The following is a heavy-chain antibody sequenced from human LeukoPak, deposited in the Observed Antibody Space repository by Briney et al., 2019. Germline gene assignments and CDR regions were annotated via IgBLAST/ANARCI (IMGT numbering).Heavy chain of an antibody. CDR3: AREIHGGYGFDY. Sequence: GGSLRLSCAASGFTFSSYSMNWFRQVPGKGLEWVSSISGGSYTYHADSMKGRFTISRDNAKNSVYLQMNSLRAEGTAVYYCAREIHGGYGFDYWGQGILVTVSS. D-gene: IGHD4-17*01. CDR1: GFTFSSYS. J-gene: IGHJ4*02. V-gene: IGHV3-21*01. CDR2: ISGGSYT.